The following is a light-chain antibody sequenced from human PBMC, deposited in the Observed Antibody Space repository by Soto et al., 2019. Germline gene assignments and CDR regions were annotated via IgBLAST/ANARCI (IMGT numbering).Light chain of an antibody. CDR3: QQYGSSPWT. Sequence: EIVLTQSPGTLSLSPGERVTLYRRASQSVSSSYLAWYQQKPGQAPRLLIYGASSRATGIPDRFSGSGSGTDFTLTISRLEPEDFAVYYCQQYGSSPWTFGQGTKVDIK. J-gene: IGKJ1*01. V-gene: IGKV3-20*01. CDR1: QSVSSSY. CDR2: GAS.